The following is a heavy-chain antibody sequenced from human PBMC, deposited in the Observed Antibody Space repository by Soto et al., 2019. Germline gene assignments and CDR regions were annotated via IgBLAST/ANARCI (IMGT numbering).Heavy chain of an antibody. D-gene: IGHD2-15*01. Sequence: SETLSITCTVSGGSISSGDYYWSWIRQPPGKGLEWIGYIYYSGSTYYNPSLKSRVTISVDTSKNQFSLKLSSVTAADTAVYYCARARGARYFDYWGQGTLVTVSS. V-gene: IGHV4-30-4*01. CDR3: ARARGARYFDY. CDR2: IYYSGST. J-gene: IGHJ4*02. CDR1: GGSISSGDYY.